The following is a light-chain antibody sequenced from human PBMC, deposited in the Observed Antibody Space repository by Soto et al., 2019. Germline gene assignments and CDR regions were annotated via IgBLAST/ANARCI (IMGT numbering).Light chain of an antibody. CDR3: QQYNNWPIT. Sequence: EIVMTQSPATLSVSPGERATLFCSASQSVSSNLAWYQQKPGQAPRLLIYGASTRATGIPARFSGSGSGTEFTLTISSLQSEDFAVYYCQQYNNWPITFGQGTRLEIK. V-gene: IGKV3-15*01. CDR2: GAS. CDR1: QSVSSN. J-gene: IGKJ5*01.